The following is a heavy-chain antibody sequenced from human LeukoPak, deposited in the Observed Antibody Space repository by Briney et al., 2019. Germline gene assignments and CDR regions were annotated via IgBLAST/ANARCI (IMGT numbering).Heavy chain of an antibody. CDR3: AKAIDTGGFSYERGADF. Sequence: GGSLRLSCAASGFTFSTYAMTWVRQAPGEGLEWVSTISGNGRGTYYADSVKGRFTISRDNSRNTMYVQMNNLRDEDTARYFCAKAIDTGGFSYERGADFWGQGTLVTVSS. D-gene: IGHD2-8*02. J-gene: IGHJ4*02. V-gene: IGHV3-23*01. CDR1: GFTFSTYA. CDR2: ISGNGRGT.